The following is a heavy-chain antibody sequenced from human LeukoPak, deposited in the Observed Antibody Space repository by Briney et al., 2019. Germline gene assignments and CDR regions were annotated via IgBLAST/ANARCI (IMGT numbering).Heavy chain of an antibody. D-gene: IGHD2-8*01. CDR2: INPNTGGA. J-gene: IGHJ4*02. Sequence: GASVKVSCKTSGYTFTDYYMHWVRQAPGQGLEWMGWINPNTGGANYAQKFQGRVTMTRDTSISTAYMDLSRLRSDDTAVYYCAREFCINGVCYISPFDYWGQGTLVTVSS. CDR3: AREFCINGVCYISPFDY. CDR1: GYTFTDYY. V-gene: IGHV1-2*02.